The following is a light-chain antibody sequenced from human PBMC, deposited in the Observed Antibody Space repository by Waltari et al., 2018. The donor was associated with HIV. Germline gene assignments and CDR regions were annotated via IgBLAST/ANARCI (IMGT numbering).Light chain of an antibody. CDR1: QSLLNRDGTTC. V-gene: IGKV2D-29*01. J-gene: IGKJ4*01. Sequence: DIVMTQTPPSLSVTPGQPASISCKSSQSLLNRDGTTCLSWFLQKPGQPPQLLIYELSERLSGVPDRFSGSGSGTDFTLKISRVEPEGVGVYYCMQSIEIPLTFGGGTKVEIK. CDR2: ELS. CDR3: MQSIEIPLT.